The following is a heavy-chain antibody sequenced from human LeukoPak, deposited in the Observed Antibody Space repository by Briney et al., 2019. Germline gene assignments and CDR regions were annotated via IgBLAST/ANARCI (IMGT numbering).Heavy chain of an antibody. Sequence: GASVKVSCKASGYTFGKYAIQWVRQAPGQRLEWMGRIDGGNGDTRFSQKFQDRVSFTRDTSATTAYMELTSLRSEDTAVDYCARDQSGDIRVDFDYWGQGTLVTVSS. D-gene: IGHD2-15*01. CDR1: GYTFGKYA. CDR3: ARDQSGDIRVDFDY. J-gene: IGHJ4*02. CDR2: IDGGNGDT. V-gene: IGHV1-3*01.